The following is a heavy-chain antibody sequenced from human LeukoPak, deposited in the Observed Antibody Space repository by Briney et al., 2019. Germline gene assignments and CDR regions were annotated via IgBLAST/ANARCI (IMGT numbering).Heavy chain of an antibody. J-gene: IGHJ4*02. V-gene: IGHV1-46*01. Sequence: ASVKVSCKASGYTFTSYYMHWVRQAPGQGLEWMGIINPSGGSTSYAQKFQGRVTMTRDTSTSTVYMELSRLRSEDTAVYCCARDWIGYVDYWDQGTLVTVSS. D-gene: IGHD3-10*01. CDR2: INPSGGST. CDR3: ARDWIGYVDY. CDR1: GYTFTSYY.